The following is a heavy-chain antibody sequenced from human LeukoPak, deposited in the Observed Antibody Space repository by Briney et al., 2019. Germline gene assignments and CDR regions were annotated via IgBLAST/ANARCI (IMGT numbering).Heavy chain of an antibody. CDR1: GFTFSSYW. J-gene: IGHJ4*02. D-gene: IGHD1-26*01. Sequence: GGSLRLSCAASGFTFSSYWMHWVRQARGNGLVWVSSISTDGSSTSYADSVKGRFTISRDNAKNTLYLQMNSLRSEDTAVYYCARGVVVGATSALGHWGQGTLVTVSS. CDR2: ISTDGSST. CDR3: ARGVVVGATSALGH. V-gene: IGHV3-74*01.